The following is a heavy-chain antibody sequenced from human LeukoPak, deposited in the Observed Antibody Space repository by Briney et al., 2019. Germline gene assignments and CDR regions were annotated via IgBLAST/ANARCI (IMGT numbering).Heavy chain of an antibody. V-gene: IGHV4-34*01. J-gene: IGHJ4*02. Sequence: SETLSLTCAVYGGSFSGYYWSWIRQPPGKGLEWIGEINHSGSTNYNPSLKSRVTISVDTSKNQFSLKLSSVTAADTAVYYCARHWAVLLWFGEQWSPLDYWGQGTLVTVSS. CDR3: ARHWAVLLWFGEQWSPLDY. CDR1: GGSFSGYY. CDR2: INHSGST. D-gene: IGHD3-10*01.